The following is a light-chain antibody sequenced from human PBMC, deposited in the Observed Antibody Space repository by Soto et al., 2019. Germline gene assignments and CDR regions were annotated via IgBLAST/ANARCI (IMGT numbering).Light chain of an antibody. CDR1: QGISSW. V-gene: IGKV1-12*01. CDR2: AAS. Sequence: DIQMTQSPSSVSASVGDRVTITCRASQGISSWLAWYQQKPGKAPKLLIYAASSLQSGIPSRFRGSGSGTAFTLTVSSLQPEDFATYDWQQANSFPPEYTFGQGTKLEIK. J-gene: IGKJ2*01. CDR3: QQANSFPPEYT.